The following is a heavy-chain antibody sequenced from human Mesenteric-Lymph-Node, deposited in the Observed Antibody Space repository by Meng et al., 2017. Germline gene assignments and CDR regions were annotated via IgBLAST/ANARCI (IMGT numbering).Heavy chain of an antibody. Sequence: GGSLRLSCAASGFTFSNAWMSWVRQAPGKGLEWVGRIKSKTDGGTTDYAAPVKGRFTISRDDSKNTLYLQMNSLKTEDTAVYYCTTEHAYYYDSSGYYDGFDIWGQGTMVTVSS. V-gene: IGHV3-15*01. D-gene: IGHD3-22*01. J-gene: IGHJ3*02. CDR3: TTEHAYYYDSSGYYDGFDI. CDR2: IKSKTDGGTT. CDR1: GFTFSNAW.